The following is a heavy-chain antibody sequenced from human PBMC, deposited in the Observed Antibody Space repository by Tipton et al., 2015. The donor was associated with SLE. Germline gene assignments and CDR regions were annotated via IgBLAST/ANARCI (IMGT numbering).Heavy chain of an antibody. D-gene: IGHD1-26*01. CDR1: GYSISSGYY. CDR3: ARDNSGSYYYYYGMDV. J-gene: IGHJ6*02. V-gene: IGHV4-38-2*02. CDR2: IYHSGST. Sequence: TLSLTCAVSGYSISSGYYWGWIRQPPGKGLEWIGSIYHSGSTYYNPSLKSRVTISVDTSKNQFSLKLSSVTAADTAVYYCARDNSGSYYYYYGMDVWGQGTTVTVSS.